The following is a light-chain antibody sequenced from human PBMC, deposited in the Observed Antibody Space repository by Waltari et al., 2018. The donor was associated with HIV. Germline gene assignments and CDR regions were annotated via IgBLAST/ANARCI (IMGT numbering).Light chain of an antibody. CDR3: QQYNAWPRT. J-gene: IGKJ1*01. CDR2: GAH. CDR1: QSVSSN. Sequence: EIVLTQSPGTLSVSPGERATLSCRASQSVSSNLAWFQQKPGQAPRLVIYGAHTRATGSPDRFSGSGSGTEFTLTISSLQSEDFAVYYCQQYNAWPRTFGQGTKVEIK. V-gene: IGKV3-15*01.